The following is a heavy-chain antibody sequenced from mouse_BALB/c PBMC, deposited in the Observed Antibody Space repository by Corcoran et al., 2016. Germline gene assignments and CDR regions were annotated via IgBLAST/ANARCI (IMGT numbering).Heavy chain of an antibody. Sequence: QIQLVQSGPELKKPGETVKISCTASGCTFPDYSMHWVKQAPGKGLKWMGWINTETGEPTYADDFKGRFAFSLETSASTAYLQINNLKNEDTATYFCARSGGWSHLYYAMDYWGQGTSVTVSS. CDR3: ARSGGWSHLYYAMDY. D-gene: IGHD2-3*01. CDR2: INTETGEP. J-gene: IGHJ4*01. V-gene: IGHV9-2-1*01. CDR1: GCTFPDYS.